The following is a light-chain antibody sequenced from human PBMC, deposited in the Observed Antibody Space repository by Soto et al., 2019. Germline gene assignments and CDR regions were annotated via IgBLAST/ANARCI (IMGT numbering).Light chain of an antibody. V-gene: IGKV1-5*03. Sequence: DIQMTQSPSTLSASVGDRVTLTCRASQPVGDLLVWFRQHPGKVPKLLIYKASTLESGVSSRFSGSGSGTEFTLTISSLQPDDFATYYCQQYNAYSWTFGPGTKIDIK. CDR1: QPVGDL. J-gene: IGKJ1*01. CDR3: QQYNAYSWT. CDR2: KAS.